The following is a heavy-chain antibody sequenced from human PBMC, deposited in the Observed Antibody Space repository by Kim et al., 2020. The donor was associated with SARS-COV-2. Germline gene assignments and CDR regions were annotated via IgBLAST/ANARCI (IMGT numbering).Heavy chain of an antibody. CDR3: ARGLSGFGVVPYYYYYMDV. V-gene: IGHV4-34*01. CDR2: INHSGST. CDR1: GGSFSGYY. D-gene: IGHD2-2*01. J-gene: IGHJ6*03. Sequence: SETLSLTCAVYGGSFSGYYWSWIRQPPGKGLEWIGEINHSGSTNYNPSLKSRVTISVDTSKNQFSLKLSSVTAADTAVYYCARGLSGFGVVPYYYYYMDV.